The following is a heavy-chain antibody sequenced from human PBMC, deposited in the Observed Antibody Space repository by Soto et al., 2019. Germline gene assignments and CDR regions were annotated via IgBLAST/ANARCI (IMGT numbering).Heavy chain of an antibody. Sequence: LSLTCTVSGVSISSGGYFWSWIRQLPGKGLEWIGYIYYSGSTYYNPSLKSRVSISVEASMNQISLRLSSVTAADTAVYYCARNDYDSSPYLSRRQHALDIWGQGTMVTVSS. J-gene: IGHJ3*02. CDR1: GVSISSGGYF. D-gene: IGHD3-22*01. CDR3: ARNDYDSSPYLSRRQHALDI. V-gene: IGHV4-31*03. CDR2: IYYSGST.